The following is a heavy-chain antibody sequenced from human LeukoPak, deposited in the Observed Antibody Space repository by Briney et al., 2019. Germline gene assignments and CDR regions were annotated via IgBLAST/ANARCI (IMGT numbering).Heavy chain of an antibody. D-gene: IGHD3-10*02. CDR2: ISGSSSDI. V-gene: IGHV3-11*06. J-gene: IGHJ6*04. CDR1: GFTFSDYY. Sequence: GGSLRLSCAASGFTFSDYYMSWIRQAPGKGLEWVSSISGSSSDIYYADSVKGRFTISRDNAKNSLYLQMNSLRAEDTAVYYCAELGITMIGGVWGKGTTVTISS. CDR3: AELGITMIGGV.